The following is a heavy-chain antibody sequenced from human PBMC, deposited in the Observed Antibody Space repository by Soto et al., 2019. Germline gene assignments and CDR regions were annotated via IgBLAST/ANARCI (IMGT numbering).Heavy chain of an antibody. CDR3: AKDPSRLSDAFDI. CDR2: ISWNSGSI. D-gene: IGHD3-3*01. CDR1: GFTFDDYA. Sequence: EVQLVESGGGLVQPGRSLRLSCAASGFTFDDYAMHWVRQAPGKGLEWVSGISWNSGSIGYADSVKGRFTISRDNAKNSLYRQMNSLRAEDTSLDYCAKDPSRLSDAFDIWGQGTMVTVSS. J-gene: IGHJ3*02. V-gene: IGHV3-9*01.